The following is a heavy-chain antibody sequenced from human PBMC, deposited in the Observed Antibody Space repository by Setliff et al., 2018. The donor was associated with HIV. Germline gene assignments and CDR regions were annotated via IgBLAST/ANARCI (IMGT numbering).Heavy chain of an antibody. D-gene: IGHD2-2*01. CDR3: ARGVHCTSTTCYPSFYFDY. V-gene: IGHV4-4*07. CDR2: VYSSGNT. J-gene: IGHJ4*02. CDR1: GGSIINYY. Sequence: SETLSLTCTVSGGSIINYYWNWIRQPAGKGLEWIGRVYSSGNTNYNPSLKSRVTMSVDTSKNQVSLKLTSVTAEDTAVFYCARGVHCTSTTCYPSFYFDYWGQGIMVTVSS.